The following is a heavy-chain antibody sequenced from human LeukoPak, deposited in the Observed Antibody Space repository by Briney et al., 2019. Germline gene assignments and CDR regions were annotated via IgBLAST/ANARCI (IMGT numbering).Heavy chain of an antibody. CDR2: IWYDGSNK. J-gene: IGHJ4*02. CDR1: GFTFSSYG. D-gene: IGHD2-8*01. V-gene: IGHV3-33*01. Sequence: GGSLRLSCAASGFTFSSYGMHWVRQAPGKGLEWVAVIWYDGSNKYYADSVKGRFTISRDNSKNTLYLQMNSLRAEDTAVYYCAGDCTNGVCYGTDFDYWGQGTLVTVSS. CDR3: AGDCTNGVCYGTDFDY.